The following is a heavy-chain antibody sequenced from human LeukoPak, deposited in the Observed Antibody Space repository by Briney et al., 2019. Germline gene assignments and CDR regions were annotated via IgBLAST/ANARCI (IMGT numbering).Heavy chain of an antibody. J-gene: IGHJ4*02. Sequence: EASVKVSCKASGYTFTGYHMHWVRQAPGQGLEWMGRINPNSGGTNYAQKFQGGVTMTRDTSISTAYMELSRLRSDDTAVYYCAISITGTTRVFDYWGQGTLVTVSS. CDR1: GYTFTGYH. CDR2: INPNSGGT. V-gene: IGHV1-2*06. CDR3: AISITGTTRVFDY. D-gene: IGHD1-7*01.